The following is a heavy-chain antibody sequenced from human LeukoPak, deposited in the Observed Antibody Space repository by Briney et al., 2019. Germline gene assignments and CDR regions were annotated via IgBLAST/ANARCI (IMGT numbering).Heavy chain of an antibody. CDR1: GGSINSSSYH. CDR2: IYYSGST. Sequence: SETLSLTCTVSGGSINSSSYHWGWIRQPPGKGLEWIGSIYYSGSTYYNPSLKSRVTISVDTSKNQFSLKLSSVTAADTAVYYCARPQGYQLLDFEYGDQGTLVTVSS. D-gene: IGHD2-2*01. CDR3: ARPQGYQLLDFEY. J-gene: IGHJ4*02. V-gene: IGHV4-39*01.